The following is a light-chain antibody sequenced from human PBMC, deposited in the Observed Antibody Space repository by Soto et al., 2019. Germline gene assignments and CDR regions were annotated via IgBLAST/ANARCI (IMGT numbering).Light chain of an antibody. CDR3: QQYYSYPQT. Sequence: QMTQSPSTLSASVGARVTITCRASQGISSYLAWYQQKPGKAPKLLIYAASTLQSGVPSRFSGSGSGTDLTITISCLQSEDGETYDGQQYYSYPQTFGQGTKVDIK. CDR2: AAS. V-gene: IGKV1-8*01. J-gene: IGKJ1*01. CDR1: QGISSY.